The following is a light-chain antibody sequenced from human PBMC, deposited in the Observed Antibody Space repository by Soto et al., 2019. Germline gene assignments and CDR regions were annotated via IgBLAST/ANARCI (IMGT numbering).Light chain of an antibody. J-gene: IGLJ1*01. CDR1: SSDVGGYNY. CDR3: SSYTSSSTLDV. V-gene: IGLV2-14*01. Sequence: QSALTQPASVSGSPGQSITISCTGTSSDVGGYNYVSWYQQHPGKAPKLMIYEVSNRPSGVSNRFSGSKSGSTASLTISGLQPDDEADYYCSSYTSSSTLDVFGTGTKLTVL. CDR2: EVS.